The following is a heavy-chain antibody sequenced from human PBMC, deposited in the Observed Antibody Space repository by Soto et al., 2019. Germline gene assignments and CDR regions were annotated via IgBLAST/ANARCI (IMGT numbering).Heavy chain of an antibody. CDR3: ASRIKDGVDGAAEF. CDR1: GGTFSTFV. CDR2: FVPLLRKA. V-gene: IGHV1-69*01. Sequence: QVQLVQSGAEVKKPGSSVKVSCKASGGTFSTFVISWVRQAPGQGLEWVGGFVPLLRKADYAQKLQDRVTIIADESTGTAYMELSSLRSVDTAVYYCASRIKDGVDGAAEFWGLGTQVTVSS. J-gene: IGHJ4*02. D-gene: IGHD3-10*01.